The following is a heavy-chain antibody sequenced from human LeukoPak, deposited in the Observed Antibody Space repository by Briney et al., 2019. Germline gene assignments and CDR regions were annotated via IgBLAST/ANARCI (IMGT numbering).Heavy chain of an antibody. CDR2: INPSGGST. V-gene: IGHV1-46*01. J-gene: IGHJ6*02. Sequence: XHXXRXAXXXXXXXMXIINPSGGSTSYAQKFQGRVTMTRDTFTSTVYMELSSLRSEDTAVYYCARDRWDSLGCYGMDVWGQGTTVTVSS. D-gene: IGHD7-27*01. CDR3: ARDRWDSLGCYGMDV.